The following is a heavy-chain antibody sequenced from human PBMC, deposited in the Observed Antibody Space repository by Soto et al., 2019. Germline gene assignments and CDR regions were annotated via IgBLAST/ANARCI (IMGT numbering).Heavy chain of an antibody. CDR1: GFTFSGSA. J-gene: IGHJ3*02. CDR3: TAGGVVVTAIRAFDI. Sequence: GGSLRLSCAASGFTFSGSAMHWVRQASGKGLEWVGRIRSKANSYATAYAASVKGRFTISRDDSKNTAYLQMNSLKTEDTAVYYCTAGGVVVTAIRAFDIWGQGTMVTVSS. D-gene: IGHD2-21*02. V-gene: IGHV3-73*01. CDR2: IRSKANSYAT.